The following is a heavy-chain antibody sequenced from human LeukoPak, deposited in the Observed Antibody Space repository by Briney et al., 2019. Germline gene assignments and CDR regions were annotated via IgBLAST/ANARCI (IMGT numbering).Heavy chain of an antibody. CDR3: ARGTFWSGYYTASYFDY. CDR2: IYYSGST. V-gene: IGHV4-59*12. Sequence: SETLSLTCTVSGGSISSYYWSWIRQPPGKGLEWIGYIYYSGSTNHNPSLKSRVTISVDTSKNQFSLKLSSVTAADTAVYYCARGTFWSGYYTASYFDYWGQGTLVTVSS. J-gene: IGHJ4*02. CDR1: GGSISSYY. D-gene: IGHD3-3*01.